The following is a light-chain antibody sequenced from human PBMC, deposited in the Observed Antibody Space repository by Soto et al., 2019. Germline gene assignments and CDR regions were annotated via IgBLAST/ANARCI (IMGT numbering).Light chain of an antibody. CDR3: QQCGSSPWT. Sequence: IVLTQSPGTLSLSPGERATLSCRASQSISSSYLAWYQQKPGQAPRLLIYGASNRATGIPDRFSGSGSGTDFTLTISRLEPEDFAVYYCQQCGSSPWTFGQGTKVDIK. J-gene: IGKJ1*01. V-gene: IGKV3-20*01. CDR1: QSISSSY. CDR2: GAS.